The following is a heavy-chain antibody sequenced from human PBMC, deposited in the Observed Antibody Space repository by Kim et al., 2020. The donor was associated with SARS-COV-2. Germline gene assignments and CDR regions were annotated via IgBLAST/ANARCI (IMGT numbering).Heavy chain of an antibody. D-gene: IGHD3-3*01. Sequence: SLKGRVTIAVDTSKNQFSLKLSSVTAADTAVYYCARVGRGYDFWSGYPDYWGQGTLVTVSS. J-gene: IGHJ4*02. V-gene: IGHV4-59*01. CDR3: ARVGRGYDFWSGYPDY.